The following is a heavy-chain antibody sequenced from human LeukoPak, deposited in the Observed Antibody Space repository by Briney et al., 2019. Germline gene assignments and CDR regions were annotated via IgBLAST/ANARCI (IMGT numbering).Heavy chain of an antibody. CDR3: ARSSSWYYFDY. V-gene: IGHV3-74*01. CDR1: GFTFSSYW. D-gene: IGHD6-13*01. CDR2: IDNDGSDT. J-gene: IGHJ4*02. Sequence: GGSLRLSCAASGFTFSSYWIHWVRQAPGKGLAWVSRIDNDGSDTIFADSVKGRFTISRDNAKNSLYLQMNSLRAEDTALYYCARSSSWYYFDYWGQGTLVTVSS.